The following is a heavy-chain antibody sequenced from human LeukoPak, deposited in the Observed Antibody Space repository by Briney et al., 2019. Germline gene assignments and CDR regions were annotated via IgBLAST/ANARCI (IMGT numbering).Heavy chain of an antibody. CDR3: AKLPTDSYYSYGMDV. CDR1: GGSISSSSYY. V-gene: IGHV4-39*01. Sequence: PSETLSLTCTVSGGSISSSSYYWGWIRQPPGKGPEWIGSIYYSGSTYYNPSLKSRVTISVDTSKNQFSLKLSSVTAADTAVYYCAKLPTDSYYSYGMDVWGQGTTVTVS. CDR2: IYYSGST. D-gene: IGHD1-26*01. J-gene: IGHJ6*02.